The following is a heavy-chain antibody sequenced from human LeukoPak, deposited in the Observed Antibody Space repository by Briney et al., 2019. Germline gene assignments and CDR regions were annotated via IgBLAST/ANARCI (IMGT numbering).Heavy chain of an antibody. CDR1: GYSSTSYW. CDR3: VRGGGWEIHYFDS. D-gene: IGHD6-19*01. J-gene: IGHJ4*02. CDR2: IYPGDSDT. Sequence: GESLKISCQGSGYSSTSYWIGWVRQTPGKGLEWMGIIYPGDSDTRYSPSSQDQVTLSPDTSLKTAYLQWRGLKAPHTPLYYCVRGGGWEIHYFDSWGQGTLVTVSS. V-gene: IGHV5-51*01.